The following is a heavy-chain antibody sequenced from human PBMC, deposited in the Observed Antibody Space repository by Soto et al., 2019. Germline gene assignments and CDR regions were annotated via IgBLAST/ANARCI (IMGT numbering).Heavy chain of an antibody. CDR1: GGSFSSYA. CDR2: INPIFGAA. CDR3: AREGRHFDY. V-gene: IGHV1-69*01. J-gene: IGHJ4*02. Sequence: QVQLVQSGAEVRRPGSSVKVSCKASGGSFSSYAISWVRQAPGQGLEWMGAINPIFGAAHYAQKFQGRVTITADEITRTAYMELTGMSSDDTAVYFCAREGRHFDYWGQGTLVTVSS.